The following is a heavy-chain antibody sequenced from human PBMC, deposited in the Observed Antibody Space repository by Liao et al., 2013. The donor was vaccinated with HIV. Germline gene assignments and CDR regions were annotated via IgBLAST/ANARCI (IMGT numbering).Heavy chain of an antibody. J-gene: IGHJ4*02. CDR2: IYYSGST. V-gene: IGHV4-39*07. D-gene: IGHD6-19*01. CDR3: ARDPIVVADTGGFDY. Sequence: QVQLQESGPGLVKPSETLSLTCTVSGGSISSSSHYWGWIRQPPGKGLEWIGSIYYSGSTYYNPSLKSRVTISVDTSKNQFSLKLSSVTAADTAVYYCARDPIVVADTGGFDYWGQGTLVTVSS. CDR1: GGSISSSSHY.